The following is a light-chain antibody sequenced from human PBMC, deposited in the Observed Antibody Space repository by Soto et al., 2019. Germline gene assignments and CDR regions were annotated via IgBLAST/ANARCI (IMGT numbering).Light chain of an antibody. CDR1: QSVSSN. CDR3: QQRSNWLT. J-gene: IGKJ4*01. Sequence: IVLTQSPGTLSLSPGERATLSCRASQSVSSNLAWYQQKPGQAPRLLIYGASTRATGIPARFSGSGSGTDFTLTISSLEPEDFAVYYCQQRSNWLTFGGGTKVDIK. CDR2: GAS. V-gene: IGKV3-11*01.